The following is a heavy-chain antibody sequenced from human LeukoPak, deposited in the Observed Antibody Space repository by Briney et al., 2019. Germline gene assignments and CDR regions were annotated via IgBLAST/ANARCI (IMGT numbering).Heavy chain of an antibody. V-gene: IGHV1-18*01. J-gene: IGHJ4*02. D-gene: IGHD3-10*01. CDR2: ISAYNGNT. CDR3: AVDYGSGSYYIFDY. Sequence: GASVKVSCKASGYTFTSYGISWVRQAPGQGLEWMGWISAYNGNTNYAQKLQGRVTMTTDTSTSKAYMELRSLRSDDTAVYYCAVDYGSGSYYIFDYWGQGTLVTVSS. CDR1: GYTFTSYG.